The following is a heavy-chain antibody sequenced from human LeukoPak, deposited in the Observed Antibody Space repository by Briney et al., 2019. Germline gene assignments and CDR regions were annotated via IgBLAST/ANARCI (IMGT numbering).Heavy chain of an antibody. V-gene: IGHV3-23*01. CDR1: GFTFSSYA. D-gene: IGHD6-25*01. J-gene: IGHJ6*03. Sequence: GGSLRLSCAASGFTFSSYAMSWVRQAPGKGPEWVSTISIDGGRTYYADSVKGRFTVSRDTSKSTLYLQMNSLRAEDTAVYYCARKGIGSSRYQNMDVWGKGTTVTVSS. CDR3: ARKGIGSSRYQNMDV. CDR2: ISIDGGRT.